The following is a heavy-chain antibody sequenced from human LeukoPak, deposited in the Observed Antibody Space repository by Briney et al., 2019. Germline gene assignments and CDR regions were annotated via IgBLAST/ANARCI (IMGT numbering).Heavy chain of an antibody. D-gene: IGHD4-23*01. CDR3: ARDLAPYGGYSIPAY. Sequence: GASVKVSCKASGFTFSGYYFHWLRQPPGQGFEWMGWINPDKGDTNFTQKFSGRVTLTRDTSMTTVYMELKSLTFDDSAVYFCARDLAPYGGYSIPAYWGQGTLITVSS. CDR1: GFTFSGYY. CDR2: INPDKGDT. J-gene: IGHJ4*02. V-gene: IGHV1-2*02.